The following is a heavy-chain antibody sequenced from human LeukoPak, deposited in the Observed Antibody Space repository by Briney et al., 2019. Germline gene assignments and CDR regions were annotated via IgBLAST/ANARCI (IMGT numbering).Heavy chain of an antibody. D-gene: IGHD3-22*01. J-gene: IGHJ4*02. CDR3: AKDQFDSISMIV. CDR1: EFTFSRYA. CDR2: ISGSGGST. V-gene: IGHV3-23*01. Sequence: GGSLGLSRAASEFTFSRYAMSWVRQAPGKGLDWVSAISGSGGSTYYADSVKGRFTISRDNSRNPLYLQMNSLRAEDTAVYYCAKDQFDSISMIVWGQGTLVTVSS.